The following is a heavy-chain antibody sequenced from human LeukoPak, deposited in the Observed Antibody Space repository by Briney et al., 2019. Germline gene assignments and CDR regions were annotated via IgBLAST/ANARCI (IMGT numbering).Heavy chain of an antibody. CDR2: IYYSGST. CDR3: ARGGYYFDY. V-gene: IGHV4-59*01. CDR1: GGSISSYY. Sequence: TSGTLSLTCTVSGGSISSYYWSWIRQPPGKGLEWIGYIYYSGSTNYNPSLKSRVTISVDTSKNQFSLKLSSVTAADTAVYYCARGGYYFDYWGQGTLVTVSS. J-gene: IGHJ4*02. D-gene: IGHD3-16*01.